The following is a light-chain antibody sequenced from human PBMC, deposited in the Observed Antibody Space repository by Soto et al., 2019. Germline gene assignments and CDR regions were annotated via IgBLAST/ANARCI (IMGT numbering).Light chain of an antibody. Sequence: EIVLTQSPGTLSLSPGERATLSCMASQSVSSSYLAWYQQKPGQAPRLLIYGASSRATGIPDRFSGSGSGTDFTLTISRLEPEDFAVYYCKQYDSSPLTFGGGTKVEIK. CDR3: KQYDSSPLT. V-gene: IGKV3-20*01. J-gene: IGKJ4*01. CDR1: QSVSSSY. CDR2: GAS.